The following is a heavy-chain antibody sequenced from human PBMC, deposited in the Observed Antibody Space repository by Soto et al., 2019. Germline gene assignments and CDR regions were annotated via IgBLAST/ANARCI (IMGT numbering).Heavy chain of an antibody. V-gene: IGHV1-69*06. J-gene: IGHJ4*02. CDR1: GGTFRSYA. D-gene: IGHD6-19*01. CDR3: VSLSSGWYGEYYFDY. CDR2: IIPIFGTA. Sequence: VKVSWKASGGTFRSYAISWVRQAPGQGLEWMGGIIPIFGTANYAQKFQGRVTITADKSTSTAYMELSSLRSEDTAVYYCVSLSSGWYGEYYFDYWGQGTLVTVSS.